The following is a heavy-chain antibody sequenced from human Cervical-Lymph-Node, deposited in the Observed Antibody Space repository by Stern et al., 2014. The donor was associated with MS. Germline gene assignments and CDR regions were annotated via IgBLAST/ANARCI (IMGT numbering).Heavy chain of an antibody. CDR2: IYPDDSDT. D-gene: IGHD3-22*01. CDR3: ARLDSSGYFY. V-gene: IGHV5-51*01. CDR1: GYTFTSNW. J-gene: IGHJ4*02. Sequence: DQLVQSGAEVKKPGESLKISCKGSGYTFTSNWIGWVRQMPGKGLEWMGNIYPDDSDTTYSPSFQGRVTMSAAKSSSTAPLHWSSLKASDTAMFYCARLDSSGYFYWGQGTLVPVSS.